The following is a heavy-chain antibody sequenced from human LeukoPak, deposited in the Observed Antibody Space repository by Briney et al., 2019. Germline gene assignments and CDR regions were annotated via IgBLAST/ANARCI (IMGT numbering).Heavy chain of an antibody. CDR3: ASLYGDYVAHQTYTTPFDY. V-gene: IGHV3-7*01. CDR1: GFTFSSYW. Sequence: GGSLRLPCAASGFTFSSYWMSWVRQAPGKGLEWVANIKQDGSEEYYVDSVKGRFTISRDNAKNSLYLQMNSLRAEDTAVYYCASLYGDYVAHQTYTTPFDYWGQGTLVTVSS. D-gene: IGHD4-17*01. CDR2: IKQDGSEE. J-gene: IGHJ4*02.